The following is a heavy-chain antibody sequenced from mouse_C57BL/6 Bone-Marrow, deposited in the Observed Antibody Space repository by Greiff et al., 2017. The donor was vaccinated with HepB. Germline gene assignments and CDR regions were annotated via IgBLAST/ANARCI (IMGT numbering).Heavy chain of an antibody. CDR3: AGVYYGNWYFDV. CDR1: GFPITSGYY. J-gene: IGHJ1*03. CDR2: ITHSGET. V-gene: IGHV12-3*01. D-gene: IGHD2-1*01. Sequence: QVQLKESGPGLVKPSQSLFLTCSITGFPITSGYYWICIRQSPGKPLEWMGYITHSGETFYNPSLQSPISITRETSKNQFFLQLNSVTTEDTAMYYCAGVYYGNWYFDVWGTGTTVTVSS.